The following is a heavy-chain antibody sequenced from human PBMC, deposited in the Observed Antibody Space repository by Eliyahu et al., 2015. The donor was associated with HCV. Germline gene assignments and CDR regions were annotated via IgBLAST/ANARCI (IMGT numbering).Heavy chain of an antibody. CDR3: AKEGSGLVIAAAGLFDY. CDR2: ISYDGSNK. Sequence: QVQLVESGGGVVQPGRSLRLSCAASGFXFSXYGMHXVRQAPGKGLEWVAVISYDGSNKYYADSVKGRFTISRDNSKNTLYLQMNSLRAEDTAVYYCAKEGSGLVIAAAGLFDYWGQGTLVTVSS. V-gene: IGHV3-30*18. J-gene: IGHJ4*02. CDR1: GFXFSXYG. D-gene: IGHD6-13*01.